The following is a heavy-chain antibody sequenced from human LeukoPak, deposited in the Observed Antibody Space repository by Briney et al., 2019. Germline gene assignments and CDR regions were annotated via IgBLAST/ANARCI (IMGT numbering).Heavy chain of an antibody. CDR3: ARGYCSGGSCYSYYYNYMDV. Sequence: SETLSLTCTVSGGSISSYYWGWIRQPPGKGLEWIGSIHYSGSTNYNPSLKSRVTISVDTSKNQFSLKLSSVTAADTAVYYCARGYCSGGSCYSYYYNYMDVWGKGTTVTVSS. V-gene: IGHV4-39*07. D-gene: IGHD2-15*01. CDR2: IHYSGST. J-gene: IGHJ6*03. CDR1: GGSISSYY.